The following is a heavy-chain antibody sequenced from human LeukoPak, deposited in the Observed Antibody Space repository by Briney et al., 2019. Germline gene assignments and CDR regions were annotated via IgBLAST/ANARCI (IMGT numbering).Heavy chain of an antibody. J-gene: IGHJ4*02. V-gene: IGHV1-2*02. D-gene: IGHD2-2*01. Sequence: ASVKVSCKASGYTSIAYYMHWVRQAPGQGLEWMGWINPNSGGTNYAQKFQGRVTMTRDTSISTVYMELSRLRSDDTAVYYCARDSCSSTSCLSIDDYWGQGTLVTVSS. CDR3: ARDSCSSTSCLSIDDY. CDR1: GYTSIAYY. CDR2: INPNSGGT.